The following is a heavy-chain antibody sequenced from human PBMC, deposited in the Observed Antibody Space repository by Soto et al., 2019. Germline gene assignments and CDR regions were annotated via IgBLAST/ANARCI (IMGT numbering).Heavy chain of an antibody. CDR3: ASGITGTTSVY. J-gene: IGHJ4*02. D-gene: IGHD1-7*01. Sequence: SLRLSCAASGFTFSSYGMHWVRQAPGKGLEWVAVISYDGSNKYYADSVKGRFTISRDNSKNTLYLQMNSLRAEDTAVYYCASGITGTTSVYWGQGTLVTVSS. V-gene: IGHV3-30*03. CDR2: ISYDGSNK. CDR1: GFTFSSYG.